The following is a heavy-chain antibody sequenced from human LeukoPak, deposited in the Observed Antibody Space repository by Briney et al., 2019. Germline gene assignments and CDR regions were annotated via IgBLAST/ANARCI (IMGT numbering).Heavy chain of an antibody. J-gene: IGHJ5*02. V-gene: IGHV4-39*01. CDR3: ARHRQKEENWFDP. Sequence: SETLSLTCTVSGGSISSSSYYWGWIRQPPGKGLEWIGSIYYSGSTYYNPSLKSPVTISVETSKHRFSLKLNSVTAADTAVYYCARHRQKEENWFDPWGQGTLVTVSS. CDR2: IYYSGST. CDR1: GGSISSSSYY.